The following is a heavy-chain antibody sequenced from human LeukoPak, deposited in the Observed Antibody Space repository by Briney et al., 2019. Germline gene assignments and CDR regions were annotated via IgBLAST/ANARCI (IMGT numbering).Heavy chain of an antibody. CDR3: ARLNFGSEDY. CDR2: ISAYNGNT. Sequence: ASVKLSCEASGYTFTSYGISWVRQAPGQGLEWMGWISAYNGNTNYAQRLQGRVTMTTDTSTSTAYMELRSLRSDDTAVYYCARLNFGSEDYWGQGTLVTVSS. D-gene: IGHD3-10*01. CDR1: GYTFTSYG. V-gene: IGHV1-18*01. J-gene: IGHJ4*02.